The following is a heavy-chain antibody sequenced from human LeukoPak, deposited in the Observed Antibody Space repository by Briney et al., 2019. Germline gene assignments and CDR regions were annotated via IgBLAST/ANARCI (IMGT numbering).Heavy chain of an antibody. Sequence: ASVKVSCKASGGTFSSYAISWVRQAPGQGLEWMGGIIPIFGTANCAQKFQGGVTITADESTSTAYMELSSLRSEDTAVYYCARAGGIAARQPFDYWGQGTLVTVSS. CDR1: GGTFSSYA. V-gene: IGHV1-69*01. J-gene: IGHJ4*02. CDR3: ARAGGIAARQPFDY. D-gene: IGHD6-6*01. CDR2: IIPIFGTA.